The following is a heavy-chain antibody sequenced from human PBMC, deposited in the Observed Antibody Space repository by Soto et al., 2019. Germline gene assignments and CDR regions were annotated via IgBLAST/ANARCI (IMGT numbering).Heavy chain of an antibody. D-gene: IGHD6-19*01. V-gene: IGHV1-46*01. CDR3: ERDLAVAGTRYYGMDV. CDR1: GYTFTSYY. J-gene: IGHJ6*02. CDR2: INPSGGST. Sequence: ASVKVSCKASGYTFTSYYMHWVRQAPGQGLEWMGIINPSGGSTSYAQKFQGRVTMTRDTSTSTVYMELSSLRSEDTAVYYCERDLAVAGTRYYGMDVWGQGTTVTVSS.